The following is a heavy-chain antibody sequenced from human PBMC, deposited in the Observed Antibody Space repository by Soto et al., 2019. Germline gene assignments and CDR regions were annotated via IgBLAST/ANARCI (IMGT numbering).Heavy chain of an antibody. V-gene: IGHV3-21*02. J-gene: IGHJ4*02. CDR2: ISSSSSFR. CDR1: GFTFTNHN. Sequence: EVQLVESGGGLVKPGGSLRLSCAASGFTFTNHNMNWVRQAPGKGLEWVSSISSSSSFRNYADSVKGRLSISRDNDKNLVYLQMDSLRAEDTAVYYCARDPPLSVLVVVATDDFCGQGTLVTVSS. CDR3: ARDPPLSVLVVVATDDF. D-gene: IGHD2-21*01.